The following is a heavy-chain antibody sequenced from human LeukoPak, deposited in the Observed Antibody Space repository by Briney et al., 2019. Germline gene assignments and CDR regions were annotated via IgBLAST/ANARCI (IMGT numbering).Heavy chain of an antibody. CDR3: ARDSLGDLYFDY. Sequence: GGSLRLSCAASGFTFSSYWMSWVRQAPGKGLEWVANIKPDGSEKYYVDSVKGRFTISRDNAKNSLYLQMNSPRAEDTAVYYCARDSLGDLYFDYWGQGTLVTVSS. V-gene: IGHV3-7*03. CDR1: GFTFSSYW. CDR2: IKPDGSEK. J-gene: IGHJ4*02. D-gene: IGHD4-17*01.